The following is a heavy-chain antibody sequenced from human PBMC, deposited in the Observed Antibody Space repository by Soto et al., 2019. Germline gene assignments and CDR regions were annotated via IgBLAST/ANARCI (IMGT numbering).Heavy chain of an antibody. D-gene: IGHD1-26*01. CDR1: GYTFTSYA. Sequence: ASVKVSCKASGYTFTSYAMHWVRQAPGQRLEWMGWMEPSTGRTGYAQKFQGRVTMTRDTSINTAYMELTTLTSDDTAFYYCARGASAGVDYWGQGALVTVSS. CDR3: ARGASAGVDY. V-gene: IGHV1-8*02. CDR2: MEPSTGRT. J-gene: IGHJ4*02.